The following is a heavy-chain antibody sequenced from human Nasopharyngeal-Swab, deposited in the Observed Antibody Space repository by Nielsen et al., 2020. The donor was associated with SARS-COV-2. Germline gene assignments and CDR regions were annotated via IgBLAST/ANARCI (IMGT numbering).Heavy chain of an antibody. Sequence: LRLSCAISGDSVSSNSAAWNWIRQSPSRGLEWLGRTYYRSKWYNDYAVSVKSRITINPDTSKNQFSLQLNSVTPEDTAVYYCARVQSSGWSYYYYGMDVWGQGTTVTVSS. V-gene: IGHV6-1*01. CDR1: GDSVSSNSAA. CDR2: TYYRSKWYN. D-gene: IGHD6-19*01. CDR3: ARVQSSGWSYYYYGMDV. J-gene: IGHJ6*02.